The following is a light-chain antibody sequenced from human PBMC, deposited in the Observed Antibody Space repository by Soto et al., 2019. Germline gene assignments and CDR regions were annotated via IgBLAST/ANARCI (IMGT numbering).Light chain of an antibody. CDR2: AVS. J-gene: IGKJ5*01. CDR3: QQHAGRTTMT. Sequence: IQLTQSPSSLSASVGETVTITCRASQDLDNSLNWYQHQPGKAPKLLIYAVSFLETGVTSRLMGRGSGTIFSLPINSMMADDFAAYYCQQHAGRTTMTFGQGTRMDIK. CDR1: QDLDNS. V-gene: IGKV1-33*01.